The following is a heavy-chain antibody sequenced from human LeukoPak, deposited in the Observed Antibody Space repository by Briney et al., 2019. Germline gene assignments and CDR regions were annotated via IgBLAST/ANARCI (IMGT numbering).Heavy chain of an antibody. D-gene: IGHD2-15*01. V-gene: IGHV6-1*01. CDR1: GDSVSSNSAA. Sequence: SQTLSLTCAISGDSVSSNSAAWNWIRQSPSRGLEWLGRTYYRSKWYNDYAVSVKSRITINPDTSKNQFSLQLNSATPEDTAVYYCARESYIVVVVAADPHYYYYGMDVWGQGTTVTVSS. CDR3: ARESYIVVVVAADPHYYYYGMDV. J-gene: IGHJ6*02. CDR2: TYYRSKWYN.